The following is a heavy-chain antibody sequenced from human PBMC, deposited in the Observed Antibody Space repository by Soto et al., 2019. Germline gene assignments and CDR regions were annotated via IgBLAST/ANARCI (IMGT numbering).Heavy chain of an antibody. CDR3: ASSYSSSLYASPFDY. CDR2: IMSNGAGT. D-gene: IGHD6-13*01. V-gene: IGHV3-23*01. J-gene: IGHJ4*02. Sequence: GGSLRLSCAASGFTFSSNAMSWVRQAPGKVLEWVSTIMSNGAGTYYPDSMKGRFTISRDNSKNTVYLQMNSLRAEDTAVYYCASSYSSSLYASPFDYWGQGTLVTVSS. CDR1: GFTFSSNA.